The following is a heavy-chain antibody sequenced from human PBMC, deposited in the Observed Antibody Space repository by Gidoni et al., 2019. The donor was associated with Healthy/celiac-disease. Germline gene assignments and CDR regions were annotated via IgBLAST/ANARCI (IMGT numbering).Heavy chain of an antibody. D-gene: IGHD2-21*02. CDR3: TRDPPIAVVTPFDY. J-gene: IGHJ4*02. CDR2: IRSKAYGGTT. Sequence: EVQLLESGGGLVQPGRSLRLSCTASGFTLVDTAMSWVRQAPGKGLEWVGLIRSKAYGGTTEDAASVKGRFTSSRDESKSIAYLQMNSLKTEDTAVYYCTRDPPIAVVTPFDYWGQGTLVTVSS. V-gene: IGHV3-49*04. CDR1: GFTLVDTA.